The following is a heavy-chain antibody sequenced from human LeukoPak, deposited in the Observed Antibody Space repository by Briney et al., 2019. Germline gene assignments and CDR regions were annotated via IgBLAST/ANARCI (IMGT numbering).Heavy chain of an antibody. J-gene: IGHJ4*02. CDR3: AGGYSGSYGRFDY. Sequence: SETLSLTCTVSGGSISSYYWSWIRQPPGKGLEWIGYIYYSGSTSYNPSLKSRVTISVDTSKNQFSLKLSSVTAADTAVYYCAGGYSGSYGRFDYWGQGTLVTVSS. V-gene: IGHV4-59*01. CDR1: GGSISSYY. CDR2: IYYSGST. D-gene: IGHD1-26*01.